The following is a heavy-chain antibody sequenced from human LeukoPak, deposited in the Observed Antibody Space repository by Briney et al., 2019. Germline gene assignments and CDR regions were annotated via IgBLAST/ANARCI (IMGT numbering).Heavy chain of an antibody. CDR2: INHSGST. CDR1: GGSFSGYY. Sequence: SETLSLTCAVYGGSFSGYYWSWIRQPPGKGLEWIVEINHSGSTNYNPSLKSRVTISVDTSKNQFSLKLSSVTAADTAVYYCARGRIAARPMSYWGQGTLVTVSS. V-gene: IGHV4-34*01. CDR3: ARGRIAARPMSY. J-gene: IGHJ4*02. D-gene: IGHD6-6*01.